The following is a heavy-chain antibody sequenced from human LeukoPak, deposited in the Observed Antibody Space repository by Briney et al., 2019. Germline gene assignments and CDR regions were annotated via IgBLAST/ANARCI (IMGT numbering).Heavy chain of an antibody. CDR3: ARYDSSGPMDV. V-gene: IGHV1-18*01. CDR2: ISGYNGNT. J-gene: IGHJ6*04. D-gene: IGHD3-22*01. CDR1: GYTFTSND. Sequence: ASVKLSCKASGYTFTSNDNNWVRQAPSQGLEWMGWISGYNGNTNYAKKLQGRVTMPTDTSTSTAYMELRSLRSDDTAVYYCARYDSSGPMDVWGKGTTVTVSS.